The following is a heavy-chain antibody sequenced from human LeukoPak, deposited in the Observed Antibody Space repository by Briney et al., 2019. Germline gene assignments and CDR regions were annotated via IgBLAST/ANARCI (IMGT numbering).Heavy chain of an antibody. CDR1: GFTFSDYY. CDR2: ISNSGSST. V-gene: IGHV3-11*06. D-gene: IGHD1-14*01. J-gene: IGHJ6*03. Sequence: GGSLRLSCVASGFTFSDYYMTWVRQAPGKGLEWISYISNSGSSTKYADSVKGRFTISRDNAKNSLYPQMNSLRAEDTAVYYCARVGPWVNPDYYYYYMDVWGKGTTVTVSS. CDR3: ARVGPWVNPDYYYYYMDV.